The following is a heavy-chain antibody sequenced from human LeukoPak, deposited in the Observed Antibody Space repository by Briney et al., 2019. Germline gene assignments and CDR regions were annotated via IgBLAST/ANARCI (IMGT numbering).Heavy chain of an antibody. J-gene: IGHJ4*02. CDR3: ARVMGSYATDY. D-gene: IGHD3-16*01. Sequence: GGSLRLSCAASGFTFSDYYMSWISQAPGKGLEWVSYISSSDNTIFYADSVKGRFTMSRDNAKNSLYLQMNSLRAEDTAVYYCARVMGSYATDYWGQGTLVTVSS. CDR2: ISSSDNTI. V-gene: IGHV3-11*04. CDR1: GFTFSDYY.